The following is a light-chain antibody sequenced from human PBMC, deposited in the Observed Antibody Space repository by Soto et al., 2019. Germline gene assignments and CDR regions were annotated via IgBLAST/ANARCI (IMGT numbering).Light chain of an antibody. CDR3: QQLNTFPIT. J-gene: IGKJ5*01. CDR2: EAS. Sequence: DIQVTQSPSLLSASVGDRVTITCRASHDISTYLAWYQQKPGKAPKLMIYEASTLQSGVPSRFSGSGSGTEFTLTISGLLPEDFATYHCQQLNTFPITFGQGTRLEIK. V-gene: IGKV1-9*01. CDR1: HDISTY.